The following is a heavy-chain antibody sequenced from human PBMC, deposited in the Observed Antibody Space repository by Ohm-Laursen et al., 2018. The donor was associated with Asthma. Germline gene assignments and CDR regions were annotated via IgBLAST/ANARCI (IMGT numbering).Heavy chain of an antibody. CDR1: GFTFSSYG. V-gene: IGHV3-30*18. Sequence: SLRLSCTAPGFTFSSYGMHWVRQAPGKGLEWVAVISYDGSNKYYADSVKGRFTISRDNSKNTLYLQMNSLRAEDTAVYYCAKAVYDFWSGWDYWGQGTLVTVSS. J-gene: IGHJ4*02. CDR3: AKAVYDFWSGWDY. D-gene: IGHD3-3*01. CDR2: ISYDGSNK.